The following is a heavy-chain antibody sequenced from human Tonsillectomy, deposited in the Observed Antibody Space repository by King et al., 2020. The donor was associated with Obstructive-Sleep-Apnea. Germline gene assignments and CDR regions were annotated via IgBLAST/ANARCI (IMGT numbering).Heavy chain of an antibody. V-gene: IGHV3-23*04. D-gene: IGHD3-10*01. CDR2: INTRGTT. CDR1: GFTFSNYA. CDR3: AKEGGGSGIYWIDS. J-gene: IGHJ4*02. Sequence: VQLVESGGGMVQPGGSLRLSCLASGFTFSNYAISWVRQAPGKGLQWVSAINTRGTTFYAGLVGGRFTIPRDNSKYTVNLQVNSLRAEDTALYYCAKEGGGSGIYWIDSWGQGTLVTVSS.